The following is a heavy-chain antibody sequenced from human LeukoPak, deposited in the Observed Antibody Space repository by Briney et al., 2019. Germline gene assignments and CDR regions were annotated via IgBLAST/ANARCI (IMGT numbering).Heavy chain of an antibody. D-gene: IGHD3-9*01. CDR2: ITGSGDTT. Sequence: PGGSLRLSCAASGFIIRNYAISWVRQAPGKGLEWVSAITGSGDTTYYADSVKGRFTISRDNSKNTLYVEMNTLRAEDTAVYYCAKWGDYDILTGYYVSDFWGQGTLVTVSS. J-gene: IGHJ4*02. V-gene: IGHV3-23*01. CDR3: AKWGDYDILTGYYVSDF. CDR1: GFIIRNYA.